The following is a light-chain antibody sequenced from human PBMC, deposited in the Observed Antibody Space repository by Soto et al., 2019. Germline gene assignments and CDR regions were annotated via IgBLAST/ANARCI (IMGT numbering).Light chain of an antibody. J-gene: IGKJ1*01. CDR3: QHYNSYSEA. CDR2: KAS. V-gene: IGKV1-5*03. CDR1: QNINKR. Sequence: DIQMTQSPFTLSASVGDRVTITCRASQNINKRLAWHQQKPGKAPKLLIYKASTLKSGVPSRFSGSGSGTEFTLTISSLQPDDFATYYCQHYNSYSEAFGQGTKVDIK.